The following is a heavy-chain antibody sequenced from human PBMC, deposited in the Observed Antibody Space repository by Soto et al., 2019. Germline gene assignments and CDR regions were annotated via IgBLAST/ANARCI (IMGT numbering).Heavy chain of an antibody. D-gene: IGHD3-22*01. CDR1: GGTFSSYA. V-gene: IGHV1-69*13. Sequence: GASVKVSCKASGGTFSSYAISWVRQAPGQGLEWMGGIIPIFGTANYAQKFQGRVTITADESTSTAYMELSSLRSEDTAVYYCASSRNYYDSSGYYEGPSDYWGQGTLVTVSS. J-gene: IGHJ4*02. CDR2: IIPIFGTA. CDR3: ASSRNYYDSSGYYEGPSDY.